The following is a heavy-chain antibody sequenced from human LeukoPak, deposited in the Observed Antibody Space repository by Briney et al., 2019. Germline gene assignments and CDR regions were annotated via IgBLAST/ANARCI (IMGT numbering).Heavy chain of an antibody. CDR1: GFSFSSYA. D-gene: IGHD2-15*01. CDR2: INGRGEST. J-gene: IGHJ4*02. CDR3: AKQLGYCSDGSCYFPY. Sequence: GGSLRLSCAASGFSFSSYAMSWVRQAPGKGLEWVSGINGRGESTVYADSVKGRFTISRDNSKSTLCLQMNSLRAEDTAVYYCAKQLGYCSDGSCYFPYWGQGTLVTVSS. V-gene: IGHV3-23*01.